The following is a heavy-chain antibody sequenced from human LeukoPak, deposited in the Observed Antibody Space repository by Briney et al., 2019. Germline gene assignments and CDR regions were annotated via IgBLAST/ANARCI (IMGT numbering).Heavy chain of an antibody. Sequence: ASVKVSCKASGYTFTGYYMHWVRQAPGQGLEWMGWINPNSGGTYYAQKLQGRVTMTTDTSTSTAYMELRSLRSDDTAVYYCARRDYGSGSYGAFDIWGQGTVVTVSS. CDR3: ARRDYGSGSYGAFDI. J-gene: IGHJ3*02. V-gene: IGHV1-2*02. D-gene: IGHD3-10*01. CDR2: INPNSGGT. CDR1: GYTFTGYY.